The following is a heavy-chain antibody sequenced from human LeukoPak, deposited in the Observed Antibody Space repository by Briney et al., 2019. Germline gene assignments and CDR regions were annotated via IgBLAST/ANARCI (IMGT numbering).Heavy chain of an antibody. CDR3: ARGVVGPSPSY. J-gene: IGHJ4*02. CDR2: ISSTSDYI. Sequence: NPGGSLRLSCAASGFTFSSYSMNWVRQAPGQGLEWVSSISSTSDYIYYADSVKGRFTISRDNAKNSLYLQMNSLRAEDTAAYYCARGVVGPSPSYWGQGTLVTVSS. V-gene: IGHV3-21*01. CDR1: GFTFSSYS. D-gene: IGHD1-26*01.